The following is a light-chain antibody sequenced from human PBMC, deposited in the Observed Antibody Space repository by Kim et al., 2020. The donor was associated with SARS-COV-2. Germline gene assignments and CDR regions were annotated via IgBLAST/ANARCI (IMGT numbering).Light chain of an antibody. J-gene: IGKJ4*01. CDR1: QSVSSN. CDR2: GAS. Sequence: VSPGERATLSCRASQSVSSNLAWYQQKPGQAPRLLIYGASTRATDIPARFSGSGSGTEFTLTISSLQSEDFAVYYCQQYYNWPLTFGGGTKVDIK. V-gene: IGKV3-15*01. CDR3: QQYYNWPLT.